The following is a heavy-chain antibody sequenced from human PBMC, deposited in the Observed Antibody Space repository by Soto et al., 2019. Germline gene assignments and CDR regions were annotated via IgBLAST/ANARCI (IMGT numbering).Heavy chain of an antibody. V-gene: IGHV1-69*01. J-gene: IGHJ4*02. Sequence: QVHLVQSGAEVTKAGSSVKVSCKASGGTFSSHAFSWVRQAPGQGLEWVGGIIPIFETANYAQEFQGRVTISADESTNTVILALNNLRSDDTAIYFCAIGDRSSWIGNHWGPGTLVTVS. CDR3: AIGDRSSWIGNH. CDR1: GGTFSSHA. CDR2: IIPIFETA. D-gene: IGHD6-6*01.